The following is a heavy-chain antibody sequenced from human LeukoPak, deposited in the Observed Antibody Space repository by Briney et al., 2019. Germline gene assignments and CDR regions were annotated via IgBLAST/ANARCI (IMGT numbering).Heavy chain of an antibody. CDR3: ARRSSRNSSWDY. D-gene: IGHD6-13*01. CDR1: GYSISSGYY. CDR2: IYHSGST. Sequence: NSSETLSLTCTVSGYSISSGYYWGWIRQPPGKGLEWIGSIYHSGSTYYNPSLKSRVTISVDTSKNQFSLKLSSVTAADTAVYYCARRSSRNSSWDYWGQGTLVTVSS. V-gene: IGHV4-38-2*02. J-gene: IGHJ4*02.